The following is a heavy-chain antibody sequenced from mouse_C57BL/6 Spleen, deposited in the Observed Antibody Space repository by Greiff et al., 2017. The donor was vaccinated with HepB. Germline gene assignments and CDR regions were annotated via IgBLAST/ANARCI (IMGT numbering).Heavy chain of an antibody. Sequence: QVQLKESGPGLVQPSQSLSITCTVPRFSFTSYGVHRVRQSPGKGLEWPGGIWSGGSTDYNAAFISRLSISKDNSKSQVFVKRNSLQADDTAICYCARNGGYYGSWDFDGGGRGTTLTVCS. CDR1: RFSFTSYG. V-gene: IGHV2-2*01. CDR3: ARNGGYYGSWDFDG. CDR2: IWSGGST. J-gene: IGHJ2*01. D-gene: IGHD1-1*01.